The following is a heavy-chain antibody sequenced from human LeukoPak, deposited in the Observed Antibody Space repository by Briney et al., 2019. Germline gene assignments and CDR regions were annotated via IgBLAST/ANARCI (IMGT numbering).Heavy chain of an antibody. CDR3: ATDVPSETVMVSAFDM. D-gene: IGHD5-18*01. V-gene: IGHV1-69*01. CDR1: GGTFSTYS. J-gene: IGHJ3*02. CDR2: IIPIFGTG. Sequence: ASVKVSCKVSGGTFSTYSTNWVRQAPGQGLEWMGGIIPIFGTGNPAQKFQDRVTITADAYTRTAFMELSSLRSEDTAVYYCATDVPSETVMVSAFDMWGQGTMVTV.